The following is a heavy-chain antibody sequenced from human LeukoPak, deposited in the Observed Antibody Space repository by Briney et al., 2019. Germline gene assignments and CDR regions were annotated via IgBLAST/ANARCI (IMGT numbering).Heavy chain of an antibody. J-gene: IGHJ5*02. V-gene: IGHV4-39*07. D-gene: IGHD3-3*01. CDR2: IYNSGST. Sequence: SETLSLTCTYSGDPLRGRRYNCRWTPKPPAKGLEWIGRIYNSGSTYYNPSLRSQVTRSVETSKNQFSLMRNSGRAADLDVYYCARDALLRFVVEGWFAPWGQGTLVTVPS. CDR1: GDPLRGRRYN. CDR3: ARDALLRFVVEGWFAP.